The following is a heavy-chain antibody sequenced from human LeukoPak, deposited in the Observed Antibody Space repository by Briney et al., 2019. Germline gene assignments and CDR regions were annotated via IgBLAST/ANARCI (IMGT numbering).Heavy chain of an antibody. CDR2: ISAYNGNT. D-gene: IGHD6-19*01. CDR1: GYTFTSYG. Sequence: ASVKVSCKASGYTFTSYGISWVRQAPGQGLEWRGWISAYNGNTNYAQKLQGRVTLTTDTSTSTAYMELRSLRSDDTAVYYCAREVGAVAGHYYFDYWGPGTLVTVSS. V-gene: IGHV1-18*01. J-gene: IGHJ4*02. CDR3: AREVGAVAGHYYFDY.